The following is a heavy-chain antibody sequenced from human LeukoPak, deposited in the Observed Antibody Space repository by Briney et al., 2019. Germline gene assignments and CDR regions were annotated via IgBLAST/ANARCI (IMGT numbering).Heavy chain of an antibody. V-gene: IGHV1-69*01. J-gene: IGHJ5*02. Sequence: SVKVSCKASGGTFSSYAISWVRQAPGQGLEWMGGIIPIFGTANYAQKFQGRATITADESTSTAYKQLSSLRSEDTAVYYCASPVTSDIVVVPAAIAWFDPWGQGTLVTVSS. CDR1: GGTFSSYA. CDR2: IIPIFGTA. D-gene: IGHD2-2*01. CDR3: ASPVTSDIVVVPAAIAWFDP.